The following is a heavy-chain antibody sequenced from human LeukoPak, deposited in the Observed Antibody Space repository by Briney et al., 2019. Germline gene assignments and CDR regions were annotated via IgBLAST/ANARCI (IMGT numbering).Heavy chain of an antibody. CDR2: IKQDGSEQ. CDR3: ARGYPGRYDSSGYYRPAVY. CDR1: GFTFNNYE. D-gene: IGHD3-22*01. J-gene: IGHJ4*02. V-gene: IGHV3-7*01. Sequence: GGSLRLSCAASGFTFNNYEMNWVRQAPGKGLEWVANIKQDGSEQYYVDSVKGRFTISRDNAKNSLYLQMNSLRAEDTAVYYCARGYPGRYDSSGYYRPAVYWGQGTLVTVSS.